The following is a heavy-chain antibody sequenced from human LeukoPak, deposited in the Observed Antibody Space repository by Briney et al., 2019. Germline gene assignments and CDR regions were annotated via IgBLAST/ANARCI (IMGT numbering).Heavy chain of an antibody. CDR3: ATLNSSGLDAFDI. CDR2: IYPGNSDS. V-gene: IGHV5-51*01. J-gene: IGHJ3*02. Sequence: GESLKISCKGSGYRFTSYWIGLVRQLPGKGLEWVGIIYPGNSDSRYSPSFQGQVTISADKSISTAYLQWSSLKASDTAMYYCATLNSSGLDAFDIWGQGTMVTVSS. CDR1: GYRFTSYW. D-gene: IGHD6-19*01.